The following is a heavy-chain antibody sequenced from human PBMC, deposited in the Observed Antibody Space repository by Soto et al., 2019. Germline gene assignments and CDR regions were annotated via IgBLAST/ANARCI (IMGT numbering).Heavy chain of an antibody. V-gene: IGHV3-30-3*01. CDR1: GFTFSSYA. J-gene: IGHJ5*02. Sequence: QVQLVESGGGVVQPGRSLRLSCAASGFTFSSYAMHWVRQAPGKGLEWVAVISYDGSNKYYADSVKGRCTISRDNSKNTLYLQMNSLRAEDTAVYYCARGGSCSGGSCAVDWFDPWGQGTLVTVSS. D-gene: IGHD2-15*01. CDR2: ISYDGSNK. CDR3: ARGGSCSGGSCAVDWFDP.